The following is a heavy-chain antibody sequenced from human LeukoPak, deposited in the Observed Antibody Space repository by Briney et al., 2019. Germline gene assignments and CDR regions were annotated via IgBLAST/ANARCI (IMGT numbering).Heavy chain of an antibody. Sequence: ASVKVSCKASGYTFTSYGVSWVRQAPGQGLEWMGWISAYNGNTNYAQKLQGRVTMTTDTSTSTASMELRSLRSDDTAVYYCARGQNFLYDSSGYYHKYYFDYWGQGTLVTVSS. CDR1: GYTFTSYG. V-gene: IGHV1-18*01. J-gene: IGHJ4*02. D-gene: IGHD3-22*01. CDR3: ARGQNFLYDSSGYYHKYYFDY. CDR2: ISAYNGNT.